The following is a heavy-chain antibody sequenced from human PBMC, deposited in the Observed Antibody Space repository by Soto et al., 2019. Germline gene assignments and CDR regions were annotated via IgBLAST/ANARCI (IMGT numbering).Heavy chain of an antibody. J-gene: IGHJ5*02. CDR2: INHSGST. CDR3: ARGPAARYYYGSGSQSPWFDP. CDR1: GGSFSGYY. V-gene: IGHV4-34*01. D-gene: IGHD3-10*01. Sequence: SETLSLTCAVYGGSFSGYYWSWIRQPPGKGLEWIGEINHSGSTNYNPSLKSRVPISVDTSKNQFSLRLSPVTAADTAVYYCARGPAARYYYGSGSQSPWFDPWGQGTLVTVSS.